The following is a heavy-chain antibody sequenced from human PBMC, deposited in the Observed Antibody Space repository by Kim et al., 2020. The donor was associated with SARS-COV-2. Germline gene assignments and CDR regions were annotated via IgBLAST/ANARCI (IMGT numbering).Heavy chain of an antibody. V-gene: IGHV4-59*01. Sequence: SETLSLTCTVSGGSISSYYWSWIRQPPGKGLEWIGYIYYSGSTNYNPSLKSRVTISVDTSKNQFSLKLSSVTAADTAVYYCARETYYYDSSGYAYWYFDLWGRGTLVTVSS. D-gene: IGHD3-22*01. CDR3: ARETYYYDSSGYAYWYFDL. CDR1: GGSISSYY. J-gene: IGHJ2*01. CDR2: IYYSGST.